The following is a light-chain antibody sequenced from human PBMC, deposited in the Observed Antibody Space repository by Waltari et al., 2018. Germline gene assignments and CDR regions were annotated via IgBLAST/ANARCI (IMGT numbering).Light chain of an antibody. J-gene: IGKJ2*01. CDR1: QRVSSN. Sequence: EIVMTQSPCTLSVSPGDKATLSCRARQRVSSNLAWYQQKPGQSPRLLISGASTRATGIPARFSGSGSGTDFTLTISSLQSEDFAVYYCQHSDTFGQGTKLEIK. CDR3: QHSDT. CDR2: GAS. V-gene: IGKV3-15*01.